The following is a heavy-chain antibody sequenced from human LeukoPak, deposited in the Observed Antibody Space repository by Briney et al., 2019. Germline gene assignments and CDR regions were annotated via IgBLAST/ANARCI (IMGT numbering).Heavy chain of an antibody. CDR3: VRSGDYIREGFDY. J-gene: IGHJ4*02. D-gene: IGHD3-22*01. Sequence: PSETLSLTCAVSGYSISSGYYWCCIRHSPGKRLEWIGSIDRSGNKYYHPSLRSRVTLSVDTSNNQFSLQLSSVTAADRARYYCVRSGDYIREGFDYWGQGTLVTVSS. V-gene: IGHV4-38-2*01. CDR2: IDRSGNK. CDR1: GYSISSGYY.